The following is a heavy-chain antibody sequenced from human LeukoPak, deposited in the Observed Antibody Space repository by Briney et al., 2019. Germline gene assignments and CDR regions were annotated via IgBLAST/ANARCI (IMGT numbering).Heavy chain of an antibody. V-gene: IGHV1-18*04. D-gene: IGHD2-21*01. CDR1: GYTFTGYY. CDR3: ARDRQCGY. J-gene: IGHJ4*02. Sequence: ASVKVSCKASGYTFTGYYMHWVRQAPGQGLEWMGWISPYNSNTNYAPKLQGRVTMTTDTATSTAYMELTSLTSDDTAVYYCARDRQCGYWGQGTLVTVSS. CDR2: ISPYNSNT.